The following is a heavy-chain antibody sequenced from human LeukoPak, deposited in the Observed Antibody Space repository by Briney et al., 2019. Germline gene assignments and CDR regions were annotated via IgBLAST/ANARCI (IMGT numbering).Heavy chain of an antibody. D-gene: IGHD4-17*01. J-gene: IGHJ4*02. CDR3: ASHDYGDSFDY. Sequence: PSETLSLTCTVSGGSIGSYYWSWIRQPPGKGLEWIGYIYYSGSTNYNPSLKSRVTISVDTSKNQFSLKLSSVTAADTAVYYCASHDYGDSFDYWGQGTLVTVSS. V-gene: IGHV4-59*08. CDR1: GGSIGSYY. CDR2: IYYSGST.